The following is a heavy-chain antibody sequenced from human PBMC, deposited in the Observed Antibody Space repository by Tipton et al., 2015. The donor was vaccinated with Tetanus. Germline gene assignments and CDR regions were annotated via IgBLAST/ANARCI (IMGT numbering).Heavy chain of an antibody. CDR2: IYYGGAT. V-gene: IGHV4-59*01. D-gene: IGHD3-10*01. J-gene: IGHJ4*02. CDR1: GGSISSYY. CDR3: ARSKLLWFGESLSGFDS. Sequence: TLSLTCTVSGGSISSYYWSWIRQPPGKGLEWLGDIYYGGATQYNPSLDSRVTISVDTSKSQFSLRLTSVTAADTAVYYCARSKLLWFGESLSGFDSWGQGTLVTVSA.